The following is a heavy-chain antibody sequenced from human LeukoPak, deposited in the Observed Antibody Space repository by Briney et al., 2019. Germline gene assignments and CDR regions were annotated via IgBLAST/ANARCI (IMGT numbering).Heavy chain of an antibody. CDR3: AREVNRSGTGSDY. V-gene: IGHV4-59*01. Sequence: SETLSLTCTVSGGSISSYYWSWIRQPPGKGLEWIGYIYYSGSTNYNPSLKSRVTISVDTSKNQFSLKLSSVTAADTAVYYCAREVNRSGTGSDYWGQGTLVTVSS. J-gene: IGHJ4*02. D-gene: IGHD6-13*01. CDR2: IYYSGST. CDR1: GGSISSYY.